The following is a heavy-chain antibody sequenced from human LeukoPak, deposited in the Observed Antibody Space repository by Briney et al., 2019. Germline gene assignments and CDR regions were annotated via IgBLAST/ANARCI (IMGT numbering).Heavy chain of an antibody. CDR2: INPNSGGT. V-gene: IGHV1-2*02. D-gene: IGHD2-15*01. Sequence: GASVKVSCKASGYTFTGYYMHWVRQAPGQGLEWMGWINPNSGGTNYAQKFQGRVTMTRDTSISTAYMELSRLRSDDTAVYYCAREGGIYCSGGSYYIDYWGQGTLLTVSS. J-gene: IGHJ4*02. CDR1: GYTFTGYY. CDR3: AREGGIYCSGGSYYIDY.